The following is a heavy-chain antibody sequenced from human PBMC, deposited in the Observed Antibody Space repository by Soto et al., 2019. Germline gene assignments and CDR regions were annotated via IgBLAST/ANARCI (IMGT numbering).Heavy chain of an antibody. Sequence: QVQLQESGPGLVKPSGTLSLTCAVSGGSISSSNWWSWVRQPPGKGLEWIGEIYHSGSTNYNPSLKSRVTISVDKSKNQFSLKLSSVTAADTAVYYCARHLAVAGPYYYYYGMDVWGQGTTVTVSS. CDR3: ARHLAVAGPYYYYYGMDV. V-gene: IGHV4-4*02. CDR1: GGSISSSNW. D-gene: IGHD6-19*01. CDR2: IYHSGST. J-gene: IGHJ6*02.